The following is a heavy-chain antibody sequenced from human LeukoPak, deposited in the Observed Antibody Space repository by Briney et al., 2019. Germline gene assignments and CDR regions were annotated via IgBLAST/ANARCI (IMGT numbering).Heavy chain of an antibody. J-gene: IGHJ3*02. D-gene: IGHD2-21*01. CDR1: GGTFSSYA. CDR3: AREGLCCGFFDI. CDR2: IIPIFGTA. V-gene: IGHV1-69*05. Sequence: VASVKVSCKASGGTFSSYAISWVRQAPGQGLEWMGGIIPIFGTANYAQKFQGRVTITTDESTSTAYMKLSSVRSEDTVLYYCAREGLCCGFFDIWGQGTMVTVSS.